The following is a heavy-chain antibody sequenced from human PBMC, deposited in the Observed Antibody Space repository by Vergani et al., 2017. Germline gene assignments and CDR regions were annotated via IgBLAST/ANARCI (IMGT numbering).Heavy chain of an antibody. CDR1: GFTFSNAW. V-gene: IGHV3-15*01. CDR3: ARVSIAAAGLHYYYYGMDV. CDR2: IKSKTDGGTT. Sequence: EVQLVESGGGLVKPGGSLRLSCAASGFTFSNAWMSWVRQAPGKGLEWVGRIKSKTDGGTTDYAAPVKGRFTISRDDSKNTLYLQMNSLRAEDTAVYYCARVSIAAAGLHYYYYGMDVWGQGTTVTVSS. D-gene: IGHD6-13*01. J-gene: IGHJ6*02.